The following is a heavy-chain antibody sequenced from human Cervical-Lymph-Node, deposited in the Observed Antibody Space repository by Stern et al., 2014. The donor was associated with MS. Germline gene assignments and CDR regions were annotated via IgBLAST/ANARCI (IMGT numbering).Heavy chain of an antibody. Sequence: DQLVESGAEVEKPGASVKVSCKASGYIFTDYYLHWVRQAPGPGLEWMGRINPKSGGTSYAQSFQGRVTLTRDTSITTAYMDLSRLTSDDTAVYYCTRALRIADRPSPGGHWFDPWGQGTLVIVSS. CDR1: GYIFTDYY. CDR3: TRALRIADRPSPGGHWFDP. J-gene: IGHJ5*02. CDR2: INPKSGGT. V-gene: IGHV1-2*02. D-gene: IGHD6-6*01.